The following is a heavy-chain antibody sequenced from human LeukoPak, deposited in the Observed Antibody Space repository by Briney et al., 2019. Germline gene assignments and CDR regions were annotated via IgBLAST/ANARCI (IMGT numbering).Heavy chain of an antibody. CDR2: TRNKANSYTT. J-gene: IGHJ3*02. D-gene: IGHD3-22*01. V-gene: IGHV3-72*01. CDR1: GFTFSSYA. Sequence: GGSLRLSCAASGFTFSSYAMHWVRQAPGKGLEWVGRTRNKANSYTTEYAASVKGRFTISRDDSKNSLYLQMNSLKTEDTAVYYCVHPMIVVVKGYAFDIWGQGTMVTVSS. CDR3: VHPMIVVVKGYAFDI.